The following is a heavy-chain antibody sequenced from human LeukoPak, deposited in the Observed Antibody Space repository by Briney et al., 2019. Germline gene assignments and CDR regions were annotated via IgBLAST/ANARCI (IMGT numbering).Heavy chain of an antibody. CDR2: IYYSGST. V-gene: IGHV4-59*08. J-gene: IGHJ1*01. D-gene: IGHD1-26*01. CDR1: GGSISSYY. CDR3: ARGTTIHGFQH. Sequence: SETLSLTCTVSGGSISSYYWSWIRQPPGKGLEWIGYIYYSGSTNYNPSLKSRVTLSVDTSKNQFSLKLSSVTAADTAVYYCARGTTIHGFQHWGQGTLVTVSS.